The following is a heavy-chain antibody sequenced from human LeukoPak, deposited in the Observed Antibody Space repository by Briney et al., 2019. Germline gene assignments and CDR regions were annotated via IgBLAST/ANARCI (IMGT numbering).Heavy chain of an antibody. V-gene: IGHV4-34*01. CDR2: INHSGST. D-gene: IGHD6-6*01. CDR3: ARVSAAARPYYYYYYMDV. J-gene: IGHJ6*03. Sequence: SETLSLTCAVYGGSFSGYYWSWIRQPPGKGLEWIGEINHSGSTNYNPSLKSRVTISVDTSKNQFSLKLSSVTAADTAVYYCARVSAAARPYYYYYYMDVWGKGTTVTVSS. CDR1: GGSFSGYY.